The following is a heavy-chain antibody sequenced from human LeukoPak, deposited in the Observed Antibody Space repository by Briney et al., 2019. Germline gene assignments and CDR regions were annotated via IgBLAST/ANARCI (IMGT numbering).Heavy chain of an antibody. CDR2: ISAGGGST. CDR1: GFTFSSYA. CDR3: AKAVVGVPAIVY. Sequence: GGSLRLSCAAAGFTFSSYAMTWVRQARGEGLEWVSGISAGGGSTYYADSVKGRFTISRDNSKNTLYLQMNSLRAEDTAIYYCAKAVVGVPAIVYWRQGTLVGVCS. J-gene: IGHJ4*02. D-gene: IGHD2-15*01. V-gene: IGHV3-23*01.